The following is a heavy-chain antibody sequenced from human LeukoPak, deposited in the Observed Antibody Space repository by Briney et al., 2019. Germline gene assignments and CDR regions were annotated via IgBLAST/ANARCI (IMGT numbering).Heavy chain of an antibody. CDR2: MRCRTGST. Sequence: GGSLRLSCAASGFTFTTNAMSWVRQAPGKGLEWVSAMRCRTGSTYYADSEKGRFTISRDNSKSTLYLQMDSLRAEDTAVYYCAKCGNSGCHLIDYWGQGTLVTVSS. D-gene: IGHD5-12*01. CDR3: AKCGNSGCHLIDY. V-gene: IGHV3-23*01. J-gene: IGHJ4*02. CDR1: GFTFTTNA.